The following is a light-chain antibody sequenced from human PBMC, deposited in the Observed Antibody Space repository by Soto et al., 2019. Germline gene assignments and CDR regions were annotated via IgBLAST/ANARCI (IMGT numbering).Light chain of an antibody. CDR3: QQRSNWTLT. J-gene: IGKJ4*01. CDR2: DAS. V-gene: IGKV3-11*01. Sequence: EIVMTQSPATLSVSPGERATLSCRASQSVSSYLAWYQKKPGQAPRLLIYDASNRATGIPARFSGSGSGTDFNLTISRLETEDFAVYECQQRSNWTLTFGGGTKVDIK. CDR1: QSVSSY.